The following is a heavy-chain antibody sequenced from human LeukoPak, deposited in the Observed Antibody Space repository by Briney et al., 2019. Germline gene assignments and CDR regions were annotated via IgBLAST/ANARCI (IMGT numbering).Heavy chain of an antibody. J-gene: IGHJ4*02. Sequence: PSQTLSLTCTVSGGFISSNDYYWSWIRQPPGKGLEWIGYIYYSGSTYYNPSLKSRVTMSVDTSKNQFSLKLNSVAAADTAVYYCARGLRGGPSSSSYFDYWGQGTLVTVSS. CDR2: IYYSGST. D-gene: IGHD6-6*01. V-gene: IGHV4-30-4*01. CDR3: ARGLRGGPSSSSYFDY. CDR1: GGFISSNDYY.